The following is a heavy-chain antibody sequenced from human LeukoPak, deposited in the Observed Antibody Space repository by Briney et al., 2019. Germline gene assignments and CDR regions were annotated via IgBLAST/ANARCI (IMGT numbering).Heavy chain of an antibody. V-gene: IGHV3-48*01. CDR3: ARGSRIAVAGTNYYYGMDV. D-gene: IGHD6-19*01. Sequence: GGSLRLSCAASGFTFSSYSMNWVRQAPGKGLEWVSYISSSSSTIYYADSVKGRFTISRDNAKNSLYPQMNSLRAEDTAVYYCARGSRIAVAGTNYYYGMDVWGQGTTVTVSS. CDR1: GFTFSSYS. J-gene: IGHJ6*02. CDR2: ISSSSSTI.